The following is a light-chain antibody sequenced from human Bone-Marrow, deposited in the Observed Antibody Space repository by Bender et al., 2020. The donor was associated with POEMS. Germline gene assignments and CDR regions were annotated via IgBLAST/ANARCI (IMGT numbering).Light chain of an antibody. V-gene: IGLV1-47*01. CDR2: RND. CDR3: AAWDDSLSVWV. Sequence: QSVLTQPPSVSGTPGQRVTISCSGSSSNIGISYVFWYRHLPVTAPKILIYRNDMRPSGVPDRFSGSKSGTSASLAISGLRSEDEADYYCAAWDDSLSVWVFGGGTKLTVV. J-gene: IGLJ3*02. CDR1: SSNIGISY.